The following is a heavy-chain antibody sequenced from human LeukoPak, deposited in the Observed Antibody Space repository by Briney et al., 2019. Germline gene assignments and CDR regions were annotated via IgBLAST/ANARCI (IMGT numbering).Heavy chain of an antibody. Sequence: SETLSLTCTVSGGSISSSNYYWGWIRQPPGKGLEWIGSIYYSGSTYYNPSLKSRVTISVDTSKNQFSLKLSSVTAADTAVYYCARRIFGELLSNWFDPWGQGTLVTVSS. V-gene: IGHV4-39*01. CDR1: GGSISSSNYY. J-gene: IGHJ5*02. D-gene: IGHD3-10*01. CDR2: IYYSGST. CDR3: ARRIFGELLSNWFDP.